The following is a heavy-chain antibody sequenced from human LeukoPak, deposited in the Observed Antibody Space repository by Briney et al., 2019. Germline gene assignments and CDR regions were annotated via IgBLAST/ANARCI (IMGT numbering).Heavy chain of an antibody. CDR2: IYYSGST. CDR1: GGSINSSSYY. D-gene: IGHD3-16*01. Sequence: SETLSLTCTVSGGSINSSSYYWGWIRQPPGKGLEWIGSIYYSGSTYYNPSLKSRVTISVDTSKNQFSLKLSSVTAADTAVYYCASNFGMITFGGVIQELSDYWGQGTLVTVSS. J-gene: IGHJ4*02. V-gene: IGHV4-39*07. CDR3: ASNFGMITFGGVIQELSDY.